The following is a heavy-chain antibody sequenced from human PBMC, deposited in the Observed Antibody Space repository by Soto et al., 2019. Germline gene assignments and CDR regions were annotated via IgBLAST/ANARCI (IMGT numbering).Heavy chain of an antibody. CDR2: ISYSGSL. CDR3: ARGRDGDYFDY. Sequence: SETLSLTCTVSGDSVRSDYNSWIRQPPGKGLEWIGYISYSGSLNYNPSLKSRVTISVDTSKNQFSLKLSSVTAADTAVYYCARGRDGDYFDYWGQGTLVTVSS. CDR1: GDSVRSDY. J-gene: IGHJ4*02. V-gene: IGHV4-59*02. D-gene: IGHD3-10*01.